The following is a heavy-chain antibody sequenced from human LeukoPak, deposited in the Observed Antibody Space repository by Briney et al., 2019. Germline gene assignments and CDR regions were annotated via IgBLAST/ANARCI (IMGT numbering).Heavy chain of an antibody. Sequence: GGSLRLPCAASGFAFGNYAMGWVRQAPGKGLEWVSSIDSSGSYTPSADSVKGRFTISRDNSENTVYLQMNSLRAADTAVYSCAKISTVTEYFHHWGQGTLVTVSS. D-gene: IGHD4-17*01. CDR3: AKISTVTEYFHH. CDR1: GFAFGNYA. J-gene: IGHJ4*02. V-gene: IGHV3-23*01. CDR2: IDSSGSYT.